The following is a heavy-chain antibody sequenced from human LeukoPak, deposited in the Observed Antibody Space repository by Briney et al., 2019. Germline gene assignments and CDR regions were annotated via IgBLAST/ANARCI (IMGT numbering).Heavy chain of an antibody. D-gene: IGHD4-17*01. CDR1: GFTFSSYA. CDR3: ARAVGTTVTTPIDY. V-gene: IGHV3-30-3*01. J-gene: IGHJ4*02. Sequence: GGSLRLSCAASGFTFSSYAMHWVRQAPGKGLEWVAVISYDGSNKYYADSVKGRFTISRDNSKNTLYLQMNSLRAEDTALYHCARAVGTTVTTPIDYWGQGTLVTVSS. CDR2: ISYDGSNK.